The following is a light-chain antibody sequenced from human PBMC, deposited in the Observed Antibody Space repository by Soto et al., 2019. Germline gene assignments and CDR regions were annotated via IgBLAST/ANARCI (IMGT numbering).Light chain of an antibody. CDR1: SSDAGGYNY. CDR2: EVS. V-gene: IGLV2-14*01. CDR3: SSYTSRSTLDYA. Sequence: QSVLTQPASVSGSPGQSITISCTGTSSDAGGYNYVSWYQQHPGKAPKLMIYEVSNRPSGVSNRFSGSKSGNTASLTISGLQAEDEADYYCSSYTSRSTLDYAFGSGTNVTVL. J-gene: IGLJ1*01.